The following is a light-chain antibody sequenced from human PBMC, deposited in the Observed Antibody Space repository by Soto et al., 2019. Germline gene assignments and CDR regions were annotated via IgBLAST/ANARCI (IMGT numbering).Light chain of an antibody. Sequence: EIVLTQSPGTLSLSPGERATLSCRASQSVTSDYLAWFQQKPGQAPRLLMYGTSNRATGIPDRFSGSGSGTDFTLTISRLEPEDFAVYYCHHYSNSPPFGGGTKVEIK. CDR1: QSVTSDY. V-gene: IGKV3-20*01. CDR3: HHYSNSPP. CDR2: GTS. J-gene: IGKJ4*01.